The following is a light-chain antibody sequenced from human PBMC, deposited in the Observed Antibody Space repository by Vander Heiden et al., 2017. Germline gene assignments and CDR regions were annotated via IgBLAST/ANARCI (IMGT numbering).Light chain of an antibody. CDR2: WAS. CDR3: QQDYTTPRT. CDR1: QSVLYSSNNQNY. J-gene: IGKJ1*01. Sequence: DIVMTQSPDSLAVSLGERATINCKSSQSVLYSSNNQNYLAWYQQKPGQPPKLLIYWASTRESGVPDRFSGSGSGTDFTLTISSLQAEDVAVYYCQQDYTTPRTFGHGTKVEIK. V-gene: IGKV4-1*01.